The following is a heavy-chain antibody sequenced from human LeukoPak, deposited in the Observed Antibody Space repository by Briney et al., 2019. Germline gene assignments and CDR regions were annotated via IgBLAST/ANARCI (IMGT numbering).Heavy chain of an antibody. Sequence: GGSLRLSCAASGFTFSSYGMHWVRQAAGKGLEWVAFIHFDGSPKYSGDSVKGRFTVSRDNSKNTLYLQMNSLRPEDTAVYYCAKDQCTRASCDGYPGHWGQGTLVTVSS. D-gene: IGHD2-2*03. V-gene: IGHV3-30*02. CDR3: AKDQCTRASCDGYPGH. CDR1: GFTFSSYG. CDR2: IHFDGSPK. J-gene: IGHJ4*02.